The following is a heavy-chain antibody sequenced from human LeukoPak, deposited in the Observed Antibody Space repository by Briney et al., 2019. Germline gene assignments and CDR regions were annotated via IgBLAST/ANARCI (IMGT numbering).Heavy chain of an antibody. J-gene: IGHJ4*02. CDR3: ARSIPYGTTWYGRSDY. CDR2: IKPDGTTK. V-gene: IGHV3-7*03. Sequence: PGGSLRLSCAASGFPSSSYSKTWVRQAPGKGLEWVANIKPDGTTKFYVDSVKGRFTISRDNALNSLYLQMNSLRAEDTAIYYCARSIPYGTTWYGRSDYWGQGTLVTVSS. D-gene: IGHD6-13*01. CDR1: GFPSSSYS.